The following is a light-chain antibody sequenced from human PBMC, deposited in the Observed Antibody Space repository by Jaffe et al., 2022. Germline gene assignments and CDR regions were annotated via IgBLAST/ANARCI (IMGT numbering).Light chain of an antibody. Sequence: AIQLTQSPSSLSASVGDRVTITCRASQGITSALAWYQQQAGKPPKLLIYDASSLQGGVPSRFSGSGSGTDFTLTISSLQPEDFAGYYCQQFNSYPFTFGPGTKVDIK. CDR1: QGITSA. CDR2: DAS. CDR3: QQFNSYPFT. J-gene: IGKJ3*01. V-gene: IGKV1-13*02.